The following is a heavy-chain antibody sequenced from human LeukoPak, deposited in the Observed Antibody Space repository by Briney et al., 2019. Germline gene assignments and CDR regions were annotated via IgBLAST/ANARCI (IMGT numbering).Heavy chain of an antibody. V-gene: IGHV3-30*02. Sequence: PGGSLRLSCAASGFTFSSYGMHWVRQAPGKGLEWVAFIRYDGSNKYYADSVKGRFTISRDNSKNTLYLQMNSLRAEDTAMYYCASHLGELGPYGNYYYMDVWGKGTTVTISS. CDR1: GFTFSSYG. J-gene: IGHJ6*03. CDR2: IRYDGSNK. D-gene: IGHD3-10*01. CDR3: ASHLGELGPYGNYYYMDV.